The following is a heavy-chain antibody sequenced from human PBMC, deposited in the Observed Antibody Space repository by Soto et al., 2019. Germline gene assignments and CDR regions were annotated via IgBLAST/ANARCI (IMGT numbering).Heavy chain of an antibody. CDR1: EDSIHTGGST. J-gene: IGHJ5*02. CDR2: TYHSGNP. V-gene: IGHV4-30-2*01. D-gene: IGHD3-16*01. CDR3: FREPYGAYVGYFDP. Sequence: SKNPSIASAVHEDSIHTGGSTWACICQPPGKALEWIGHTYHSGNPYYNPSLKSRVIISVDRSKNQFSLKVRSVTAADTAVYYCFREPYGAYVGYFDPSGQVIPLIV.